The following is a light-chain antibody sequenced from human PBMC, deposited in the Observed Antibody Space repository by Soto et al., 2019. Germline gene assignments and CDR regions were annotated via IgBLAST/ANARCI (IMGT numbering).Light chain of an antibody. V-gene: IGLV2-8*01. CDR2: EVN. CDR3: SSYARNNNYV. J-gene: IGLJ1*01. Sequence: HSALTQPPSASGSPGQSVASCCTGTSSDVGGYNYVSWYQLHPGKAPKLMIYEVNLRPSGVPDRFSGSKSGNTASLTVSGLQAEDDADYYCSSYARNNNYVFGSGINFTVL. CDR1: SSDVGGYNY.